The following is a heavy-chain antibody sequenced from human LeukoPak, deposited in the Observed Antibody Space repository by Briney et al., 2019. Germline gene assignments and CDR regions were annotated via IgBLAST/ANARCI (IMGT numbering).Heavy chain of an antibody. V-gene: IGHV1-69*05. CDR3: ATGRVSDTTLVTWFDP. D-gene: IGHD5-18*01. J-gene: IGHJ5*02. Sequence: SVKVSCKASGGTFSGYAISCVRQAPGQGLEWMGGIIPISPTANYAQKFQGRLTITTDEFTTTAYMELSSLRSEDTAVYYCATGRVSDTTLVTWFDPWGQGTLVTVSS. CDR1: GGTFSGYA. CDR2: IIPISPTA.